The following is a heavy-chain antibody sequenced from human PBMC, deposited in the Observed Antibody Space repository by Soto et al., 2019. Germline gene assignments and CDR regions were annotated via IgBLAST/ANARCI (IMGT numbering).Heavy chain of an antibody. J-gene: IGHJ6*01. CDR3: GRARGSGYWTYSMVV. CDR2: ISDDGSNK. V-gene: IGHV3-30-3*01. CDR1: GFTFSSYA. Sequence: QVQLVESGGGVVQPGRSLRLSCAASGFTFSSYAMHWVRQAPGKGLEWVAVISDDGSNKYYADSVKGRFTISRDNSKNTVYQEMDRLGAEDTAMYYCGRARGSGYWTYSMVVWGQGPTVTVSS. D-gene: IGHD3-3*01.